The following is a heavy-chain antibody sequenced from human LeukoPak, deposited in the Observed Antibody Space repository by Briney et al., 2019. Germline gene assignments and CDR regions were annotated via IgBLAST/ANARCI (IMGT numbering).Heavy chain of an antibody. CDR2: IYSGGST. V-gene: IGHV3-53*01. CDR3: ATGRVGVDLDY. CDR1: GFTVSSNY. D-gene: IGHD3-3*01. J-gene: IGHJ4*02. Sequence: TGGSLRLSCAASGFTVSSNYMSWVRQAPGKGLEWVSVIYSGGSTYYADSVKGRFTISRDNSKNTLYLQMNSLRAEDTAVYYCATGRVGVDLDYWGQGTLVTVSS.